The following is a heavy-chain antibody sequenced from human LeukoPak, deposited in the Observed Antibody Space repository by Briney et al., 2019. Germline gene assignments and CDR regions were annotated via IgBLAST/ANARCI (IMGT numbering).Heavy chain of an antibody. Sequence: GGSLRLSCVASGFTFSGYAMYWVRQAPGKGLEWVSYISSSASAIYYADSVKGRFTISRDNAKSSLYLQMNNVRAEDTAIYHCAKGSYSYYMDVWGKGTTVTVSS. V-gene: IGHV3-48*03. CDR1: GFTFSGYA. J-gene: IGHJ6*03. CDR3: AKGSYSYYMDV. CDR2: ISSSASAI.